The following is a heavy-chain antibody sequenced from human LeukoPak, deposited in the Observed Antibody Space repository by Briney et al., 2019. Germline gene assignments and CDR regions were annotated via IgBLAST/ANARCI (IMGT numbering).Heavy chain of an antibody. CDR1: GASIGSYY. CDR3: AGDYYGSGSSRENWFDP. J-gene: IGHJ5*02. Sequence: SETLSLPCSISGASIGSYYWNWIRQSPGKGMEWIGYIYFTGRTNYNPSLKSRVTISVDASKNQFSLKVPSVTAADTAVYYCAGDYYGSGSSRENWFDPWGQGTLVTVSS. V-gene: IGHV4-59*01. D-gene: IGHD3-10*01. CDR2: IYFTGRT.